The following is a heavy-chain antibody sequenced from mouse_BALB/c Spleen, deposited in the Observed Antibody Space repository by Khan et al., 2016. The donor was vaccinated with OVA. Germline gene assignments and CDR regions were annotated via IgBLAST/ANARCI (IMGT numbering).Heavy chain of an antibody. V-gene: IGHV1S126*01. Sequence: VQLQESGPELVRPGASVKMSCKASGYTFTSFWINWVKQRPGQGLEWIGLIDPSKSETRLNQKFKDKATLNVDKSSTTAYMQLSRLTSEDSAVYYCTRGGYGSPFAYWGQGTLVTVSA. CDR3: TRGGYGSPFAY. J-gene: IGHJ3*01. CDR2: IDPSKSET. D-gene: IGHD1-1*01. CDR1: GYTFTSFW.